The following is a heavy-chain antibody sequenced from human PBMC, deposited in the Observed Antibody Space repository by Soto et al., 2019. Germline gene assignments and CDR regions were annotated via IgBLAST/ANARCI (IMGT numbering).Heavy chain of an antibody. CDR3: ATETVTTSAFDI. Sequence: QLLESGGGLVQPGGSLRLSCVASGFTFSNYAMSWVRQAPGKGLEWVSGISGSGVYTYYADSMKGRFTISRDISKSTVYLQMNSLRAEDTAVYYCATETVTTSAFDIWGQGTVVTVSS. CDR2: ISGSGVYT. J-gene: IGHJ3*02. D-gene: IGHD4-4*01. V-gene: IGHV3-23*01. CDR1: GFTFSNYA.